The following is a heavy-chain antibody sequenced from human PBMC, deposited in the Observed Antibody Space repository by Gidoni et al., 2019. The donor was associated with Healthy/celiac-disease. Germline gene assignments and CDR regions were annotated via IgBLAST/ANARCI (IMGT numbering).Heavy chain of an antibody. V-gene: IGHV3-9*01. CDR1: GFTFDDYA. D-gene: IGHD6-19*01. J-gene: IGHJ4*02. CDR3: AKGPSGAFDY. CDR2: ISWNSGSI. Sequence: EVQLVESGGGLVQPGRSMRLHCAASGFTFDDYAMDWVRQAPGKGPEGVSVISWNSGSIGYADSVKGRFTISRDNAKNSLYLQMNSLRAEDTALYYCAKGPSGAFDYWGQGTLVTVSS.